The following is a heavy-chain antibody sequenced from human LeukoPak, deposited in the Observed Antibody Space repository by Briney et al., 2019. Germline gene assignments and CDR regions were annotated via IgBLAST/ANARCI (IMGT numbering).Heavy chain of an antibody. CDR2: IRSKAYGGTT. D-gene: IGHD6-13*01. CDR3: TTTRTITSIWYYFDY. CDR1: GFTFGDFA. Sequence: PGRSLRLSCTGSGFTFGDFALGWVRQSLGEGLEWVGFIRSKAYGGTTEYAASVKGRFTISRDDSKSITYLQMRSLKTEDTGVYYCTTTRTITSIWYYFDYWGQGALVTVSS. J-gene: IGHJ4*02. V-gene: IGHV3-49*04.